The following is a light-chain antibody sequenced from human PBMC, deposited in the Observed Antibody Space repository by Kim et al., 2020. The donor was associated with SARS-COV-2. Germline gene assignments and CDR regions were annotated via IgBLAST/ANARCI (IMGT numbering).Light chain of an antibody. J-gene: IGKJ4*01. CDR1: QNVSSSS. Sequence: PGERVTLSCRASQNVSSSSLTWYQKKPGQAPRLLIYDASTRANGLPARLSGSGSGTDSALTINSLQPEDFALYYCQQDYNLPLTFGGGTKV. V-gene: IGKV3D-7*01. CDR2: DAS. CDR3: QQDYNLPLT.